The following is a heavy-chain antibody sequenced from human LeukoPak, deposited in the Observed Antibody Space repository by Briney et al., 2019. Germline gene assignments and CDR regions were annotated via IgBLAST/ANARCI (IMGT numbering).Heavy chain of an antibody. D-gene: IGHD2-2*01. V-gene: IGHV4-34*01. CDR2: INHSGRT. CDR1: GGSFCGYY. J-gene: IGHJ2*01. CDR3: ARGRGIVVVPAARGSGYFDL. Sequence: PSETLSLPCAVYGGSFCGYYWSWIRQPPGKGREWVGDINHSGRTNHNTSLKSRVTISVDTSKNQFSLKLSSVTAADTAVYYCARGRGIVVVPAARGSGYFDLWGRGTLVTVSS.